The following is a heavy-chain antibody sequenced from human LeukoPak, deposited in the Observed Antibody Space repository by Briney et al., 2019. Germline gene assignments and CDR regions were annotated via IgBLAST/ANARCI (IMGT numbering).Heavy chain of an antibody. V-gene: IGHV3-30-3*01. Sequence: PGGSLRLSCAASGFTFNNYAMTWVRQAPGKGLEWVAVISYDGSNKYYADSVKGRFTISRDNSKNMLYLQMNSLRAEDTAVYYCARDPNLGIVVVTAITTGWFDPWGQGTLVTVSS. CDR1: GFTFNNYA. CDR2: ISYDGSNK. D-gene: IGHD2-21*02. CDR3: ARDPNLGIVVVTAITTGWFDP. J-gene: IGHJ5*02.